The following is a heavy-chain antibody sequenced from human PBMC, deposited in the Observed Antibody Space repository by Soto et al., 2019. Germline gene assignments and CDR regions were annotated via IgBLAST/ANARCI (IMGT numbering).Heavy chain of an antibody. J-gene: IGHJ5*02. Sequence: SDTLSLTCPFSGGSISSGLYYWSWLRPHPGKGLDWIGYIYYSGSTYYNPSLKSRVTISVDTSKNQVSLKLSSVTAADTAVYYCARALLAARHNWFDPWGQGTLVTVSS. CDR1: GGSISSGLYY. CDR2: IYYSGST. V-gene: IGHV4-31*03. D-gene: IGHD6-6*01. CDR3: ARALLAARHNWFDP.